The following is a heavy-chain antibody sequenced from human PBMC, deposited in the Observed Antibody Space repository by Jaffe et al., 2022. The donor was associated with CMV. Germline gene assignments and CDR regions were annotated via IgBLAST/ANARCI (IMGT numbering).Heavy chain of an antibody. J-gene: IGHJ6*02. Sequence: QVQLVQSGAEVKKPGASVKVSCKASGYTFTSYGISWVRQAPGQGLEWMGWISAYNGNTNYAQKLQGRVTMTTDTSTSTAYMELRSLRSDDTAVYYCARGARRYDFWSVQEASYYYYGMDVWGQGTTVTVSS. CDR3: ARGARRYDFWSVQEASYYYYGMDV. CDR2: ISAYNGNT. D-gene: IGHD3-3*01. V-gene: IGHV1-18*01. CDR1: GYTFTSYG.